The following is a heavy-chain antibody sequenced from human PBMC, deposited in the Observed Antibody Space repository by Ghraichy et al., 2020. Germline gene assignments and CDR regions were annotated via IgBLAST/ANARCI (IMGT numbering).Heavy chain of an antibody. CDR3: ARELGFCSSTSCRYFDY. V-gene: IGHV4-61*01. Sequence: SETLSLTCTVSGGSVSSGSYYWSWIRQPPGKGLEWIGYIYYSGSTNYNPSLKSRVTISVDTSKNQFSLKLSSVTAADTAVYYCARELGFCSSTSCRYFDYWGQGSLVTVSS. CDR1: GGSVSSGSYY. J-gene: IGHJ4*02. CDR2: IYYSGST. D-gene: IGHD2-2*01.